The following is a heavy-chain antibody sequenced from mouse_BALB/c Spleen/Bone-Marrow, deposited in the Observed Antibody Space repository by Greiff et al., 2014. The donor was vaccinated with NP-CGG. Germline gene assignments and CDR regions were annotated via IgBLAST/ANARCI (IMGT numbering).Heavy chain of an antibody. Sequence: VQLVESGPELVKPGASVKISCKASGYAFSSSWMNWVKQRPGQGLEWIGRIYPGDGNTNYNGKFKGKATLTADKSSTTAYMQLSSLTSVDSAVYFCARYDYDGLSWFAYRGQGTLVTVSA. CDR3: ARYDYDGLSWFAY. CDR1: GYAFSSSW. V-gene: IGHV1-82*01. CDR2: IYPGDGNT. J-gene: IGHJ3*01. D-gene: IGHD2-4*01.